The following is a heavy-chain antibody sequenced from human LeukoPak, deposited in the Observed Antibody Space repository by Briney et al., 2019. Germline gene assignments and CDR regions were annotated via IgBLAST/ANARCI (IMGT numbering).Heavy chain of an antibody. CDR2: ISGSGGST. CDR3: AKDVRGFSHTSSYY. CDR1: GFTFSTYT. Sequence: HPGGSLRLSCAASGFTFSTYTMNWVRQAPGKGLEWVSPISGSGGSTYYADSVKGRSTISRDNSKNTLYLQMNSLRAEDTAVYYCAKDVRGFSHTSSYYWGQGTLVTVSS. J-gene: IGHJ4*02. V-gene: IGHV3-23*01. D-gene: IGHD2-2*01.